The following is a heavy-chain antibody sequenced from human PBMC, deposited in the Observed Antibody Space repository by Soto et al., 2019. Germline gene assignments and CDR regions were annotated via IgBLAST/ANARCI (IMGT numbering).Heavy chain of an antibody. J-gene: IGHJ4*02. D-gene: IGHD2-8*02. CDR2: IYYSGIT. V-gene: IGHV4-59*01. Sequence: SETLSLTCTVSGGSISSYYWSWIRQPPGKGLEWIGYIYYSGITDYNPSLKSRVTISVDTSKSQFSLKLSSVTAADTAVYYCARGGGVYSFHYWGQGTLVTVSS. CDR3: ARGGGVYSFHY. CDR1: GGSISSYY.